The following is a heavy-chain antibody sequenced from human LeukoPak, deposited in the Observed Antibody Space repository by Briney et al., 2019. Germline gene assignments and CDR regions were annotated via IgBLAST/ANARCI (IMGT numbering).Heavy chain of an antibody. CDR3: ARVRQQLILYRKTLGWFDP. J-gene: IGHJ5*02. CDR2: INHSGST. CDR1: GGSFSGYY. D-gene: IGHD6-13*01. Sequence: PSETLSLTCAVYGGSFSGYYWSWIRQPPGKGLEWIGEINHSGSTNYNPSLKSRVTISVDTSKNQFSLKLSSVTAADTAVYYCARVRQQLILYRKTLGWFDPWGQGTLVTVSS. V-gene: IGHV4-34*01.